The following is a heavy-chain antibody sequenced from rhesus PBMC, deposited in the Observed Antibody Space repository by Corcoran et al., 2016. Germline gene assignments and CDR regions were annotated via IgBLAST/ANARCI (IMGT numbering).Heavy chain of an antibody. Sequence: QVQLQESGPGLVKPSEPLSLTCAVSGYSISSGYGWSWLRQPPGKGLEWIGYIGGRRGSTNYNPSLKSRVTIAKDTSKNQCSRKLSSVTAADTAVYYCARGGTSGPVCDYWGQGVLVTVSS. CDR2: IGGRRGST. CDR3: ARGGTSGPVCDY. D-gene: IGHD1-44*01. CDR1: GYSISSGYG. J-gene: IGHJ4*01. V-gene: IGHV4-127*01.